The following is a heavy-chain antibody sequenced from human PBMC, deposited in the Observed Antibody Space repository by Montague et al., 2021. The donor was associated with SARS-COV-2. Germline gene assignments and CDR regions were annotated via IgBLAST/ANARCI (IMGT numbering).Heavy chain of an antibody. CDR2: ISGSGGST. J-gene: IGHJ4*02. CDR1: GFTISSYA. CDR3: ANDVGALLGSGSYQGY. V-gene: IGHV3-23*01. Sequence: SLRLSCAASGFTISSYAMSWVRQAPGKGLEWVSTISGSGGSTYYADSVKGRFTISRDNSKNTLYLQMNSLRAEDTAVYYCANDVGALLGSGSYQGYWGQGTLVTVSS. D-gene: IGHD3-10*01.